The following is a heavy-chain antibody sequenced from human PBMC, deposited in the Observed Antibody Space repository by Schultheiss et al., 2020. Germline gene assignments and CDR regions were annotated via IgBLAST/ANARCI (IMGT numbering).Heavy chain of an antibody. CDR3: ARDYSTDYGDYYGMDV. J-gene: IGHJ6*02. V-gene: IGHV1-2*02. CDR1: GSTFTGYY. D-gene: IGHD4-17*01. Sequence: ASVKVSCKASGSTFTGYYMHWVRQAPGQGLEWMGWINPNSGGTNYAQKFQGRVTMTRDTSISTAYMELSRLRSDDTAVYYCARDYSTDYGDYYGMDVWGQGTTVTVSS. CDR2: INPNSGGT.